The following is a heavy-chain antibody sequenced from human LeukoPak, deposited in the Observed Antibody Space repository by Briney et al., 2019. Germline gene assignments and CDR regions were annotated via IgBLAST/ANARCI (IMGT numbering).Heavy chain of an antibody. CDR2: IYYSGST. J-gene: IGHJ6*03. V-gene: IGHV4-59*01. Sequence: SETLSLTCTVSGGSISSYYWSWIRQPLGKGLEWIGYIYYSGSTNYNPSLKSRVTISVDTSKNQFSLKLSSVTAADTAVYYCARAPSSTYYYYYYMDVWGKGTTVTASS. D-gene: IGHD2-2*01. CDR3: ARAPSSTYYYYYYMDV. CDR1: GGSISSYY.